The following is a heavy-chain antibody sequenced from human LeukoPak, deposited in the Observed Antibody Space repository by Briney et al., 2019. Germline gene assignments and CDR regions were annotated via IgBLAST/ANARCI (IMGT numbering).Heavy chain of an antibody. D-gene: IGHD3-9*01. V-gene: IGHV4-34*01. CDR3: ARGTDILTGYYMRAHAFDI. CDR2: INHSGST. Sequence: SETLSLTCAVYGGSFSGYYWSWIRQPPGKGLEWIGEINHSGSTNYNPSLKSRVTISVDTSKNQFSLKLSSVTAADTAVYYCARGTDILTGYYMRAHAFDIWGQGTMVTVSS. J-gene: IGHJ3*02. CDR1: GGSFSGYY.